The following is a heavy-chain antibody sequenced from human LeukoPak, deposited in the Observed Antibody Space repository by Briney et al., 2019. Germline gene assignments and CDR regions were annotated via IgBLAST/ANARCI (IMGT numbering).Heavy chain of an antibody. CDR1: GGSFSGYY. J-gene: IGHJ4*02. CDR3: ARPQYSSGWYNFDY. Sequence: SETLSLTCAVYGGSFSGYYWSWIRQPPGKGLEWIGEINHSGSTNYNPSLKSRVTISVDTSKNQFSLKLSSVTAADTAVYYCARPQYSSGWYNFDYWGQGTLDTVSS. V-gene: IGHV4-34*01. CDR2: INHSGST. D-gene: IGHD6-19*01.